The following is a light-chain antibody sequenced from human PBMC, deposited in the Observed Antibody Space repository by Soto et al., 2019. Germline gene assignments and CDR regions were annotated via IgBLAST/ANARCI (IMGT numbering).Light chain of an antibody. J-gene: IGLJ3*02. Sequence: QSALTQPPSASGSPGQSVTFSCTGTSSDVGGYNYVSWYQQHPGRAPKLIIYEVTKRPSGVPDRFSGSKSGNTASLTVSGLQAEDEADYYCSSYAGSNNWVFGGGTKLT. CDR1: SSDVGGYNY. CDR3: SSYAGSNNWV. CDR2: EVT. V-gene: IGLV2-8*01.